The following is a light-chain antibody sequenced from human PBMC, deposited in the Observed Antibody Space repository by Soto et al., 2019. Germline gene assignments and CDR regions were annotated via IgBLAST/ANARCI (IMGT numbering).Light chain of an antibody. Sequence: EFELTESPATLSLSPGLGLTLPRRASQSVSILLAWYQQKPGQAPRLLISDASNRATGIPARFSGSGSGTDFSLTISSLEPEDFAVYYCQQRSSWPLTFGGGTKVDIK. CDR3: QQRSSWPLT. CDR2: DAS. V-gene: IGKV3-11*01. CDR1: QSVSIL. J-gene: IGKJ4*01.